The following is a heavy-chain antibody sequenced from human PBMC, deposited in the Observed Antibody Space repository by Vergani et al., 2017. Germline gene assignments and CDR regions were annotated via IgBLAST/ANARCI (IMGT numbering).Heavy chain of an antibody. Sequence: QVQLQESGPGLVKPSETLSLTCTVSGGPISSYYWSWIRQPPGKGLEWIGYIYYSGSTNYNPSLKSRVTISVDTSKNQFSLKLSAVTAADTAVYYCARWSGAAGNWFDPWGQGTLVTVSS. V-gene: IGHV4-59*01. D-gene: IGHD3-3*01. CDR1: GGPISSYY. CDR2: IYYSGST. J-gene: IGHJ5*02. CDR3: ARWSGAAGNWFDP.